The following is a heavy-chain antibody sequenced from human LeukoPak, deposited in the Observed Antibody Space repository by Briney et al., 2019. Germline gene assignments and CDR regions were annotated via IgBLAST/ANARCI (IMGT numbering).Heavy chain of an antibody. CDR1: GFTFSSHA. D-gene: IGHD4-17*01. CDR3: AKDTLASTTPDYHLDY. CDR2: ISGSGGST. V-gene: IGHV3-23*01. Sequence: GGSLRLSCAASGFTFSSHAMSWVRQAPGKGLEWVSAISGSGGSTYYADSVKGRFTISRDDSKNTPYLQMNSLRAEDTAVYYCAKDTLASTTPDYHLDYWGQGTLVTVSS. J-gene: IGHJ4*02.